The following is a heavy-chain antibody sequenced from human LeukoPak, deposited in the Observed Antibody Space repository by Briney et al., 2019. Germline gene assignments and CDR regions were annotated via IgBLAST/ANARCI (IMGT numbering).Heavy chain of an antibody. D-gene: IGHD5-12*01. V-gene: IGHV3-21*01. J-gene: IGHJ4*02. Sequence: GGSLRPSCAASGFTFSSYSMNWVRQAPGKGLEWVSSISSSSSYIYYADSVKGRFTISRDNAKNSLYLQMNSLRAEDTAVCYCARERGYDHLFDYWGQGTLVTVSS. CDR2: ISSSSSYI. CDR1: GFTFSSYS. CDR3: ARERGYDHLFDY.